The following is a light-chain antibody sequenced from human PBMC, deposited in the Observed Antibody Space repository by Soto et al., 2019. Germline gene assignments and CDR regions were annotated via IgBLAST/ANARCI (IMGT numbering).Light chain of an antibody. J-gene: IGKJ1*01. CDR1: QSIHRW. Sequence: DIQMTQSPSTLSASVGDRVTMTCRASQSIHRWMAWYQQKPGKAPKLLIYDASTWESGGASRFSGSGSGTEFTLTISSLHSDDLATYYSHQYDGYSGRFGQGTK. CDR2: DAS. V-gene: IGKV1-5*01. CDR3: HQYDGYSGR.